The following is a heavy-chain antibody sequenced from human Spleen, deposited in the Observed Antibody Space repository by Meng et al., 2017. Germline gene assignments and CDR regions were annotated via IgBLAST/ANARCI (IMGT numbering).Heavy chain of an antibody. CDR1: GGSFSGYY. V-gene: IGHV4-34*01. J-gene: IGHJ4*02. D-gene: IGHD2-15*01. CDR3: ATGLGG. Sequence: QVQLQQWGAGLLKPSETLSLTCAVYGGSFSGYYWSWIRQPPGKGLEWIGEINHSGSTKKPSLKSRVSISVDTSKNQFSLKLSSVTAADTAVYYCATGLGGWGQGTLVTVSS. CDR2: INHSGST.